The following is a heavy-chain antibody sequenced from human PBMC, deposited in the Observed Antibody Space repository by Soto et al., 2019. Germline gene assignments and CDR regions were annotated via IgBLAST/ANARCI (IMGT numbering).Heavy chain of an antibody. V-gene: IGHV3-7*01. CDR1: GFTFSRYW. Sequence: EVQLVESGGGLVQPGGSLRLSCAASGFTFSRYWMNWVRQAPGKGLEWVAKIKQDGTEKNYVDSVKGRFTISRDNARNSLYLQMDSLRAEDTAVYFCARGDTPMITGMDSFDIWGQGTMVTVSS. CDR3: ARGDTPMITGMDSFDI. CDR2: IKQDGTEK. J-gene: IGHJ3*02. D-gene: IGHD5-18*01.